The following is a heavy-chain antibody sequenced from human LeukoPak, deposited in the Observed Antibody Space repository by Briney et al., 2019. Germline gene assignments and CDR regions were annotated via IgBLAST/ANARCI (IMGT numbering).Heavy chain of an antibody. Sequence: PGGSLRLSCAASGLTFSSYDMHWVRQATGKGLEWVSAIGTAGDTYYPGSVKGRFTISRENAKNSLYLQMNSLRAGDTAVYYCARGRIGNDAFDIWGQGTVVTVSS. J-gene: IGHJ3*02. CDR1: GLTFSSYD. D-gene: IGHD2-15*01. CDR3: ARGRIGNDAFDI. V-gene: IGHV3-13*01. CDR2: IGTAGDT.